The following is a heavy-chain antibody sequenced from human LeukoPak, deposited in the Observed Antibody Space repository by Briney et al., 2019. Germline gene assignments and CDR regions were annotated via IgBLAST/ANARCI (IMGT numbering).Heavy chain of an antibody. D-gene: IGHD5-18*01. CDR3: TRVKDTAMVNDY. CDR2: IRSRAYGGTT. J-gene: IGHJ4*02. CDR1: GFTFGDYA. Sequence: PGRSLRLSCTASGFTFGDYAMSWVRQAPGKGLEWVGFIRSRAYGGTTEYAASVKGRFTISRDDSKSIAYLQMNSLKTEDTAAYYCTRVKDTAMVNDYWGQGTLVTVSS. V-gene: IGHV3-49*04.